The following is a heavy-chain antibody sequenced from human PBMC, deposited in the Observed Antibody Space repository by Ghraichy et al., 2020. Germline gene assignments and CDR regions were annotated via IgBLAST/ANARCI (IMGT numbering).Heavy chain of an antibody. CDR3: ATDVAGSDDH. J-gene: IGHJ5*02. Sequence: ASVKVSCKVSGYTLTELSMHWVRQAPGQGLEWMGGFDPDDGETIYAQKFQGRVTMTEDTSTDTAYMELSTLRSEDTAVYYCATDVAGSDDHWRQGTLVTVSS. D-gene: IGHD1-26*01. CDR2: FDPDDGET. CDR1: GYTLTELS. V-gene: IGHV1-24*01.